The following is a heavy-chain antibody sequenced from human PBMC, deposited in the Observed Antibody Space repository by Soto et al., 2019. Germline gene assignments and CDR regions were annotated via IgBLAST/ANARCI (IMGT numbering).Heavy chain of an antibody. CDR2: ISYDGSNK. CDR3: AKEIAAPYYYYGMDV. V-gene: IGHV3-30*18. Sequence: QVQLVESGGGVVQPGRSLRLSCAASGFTFSSYGMHWVRQAPGKGLEWVAVISYDGSNKYYADSVKGRFTISRDNSKNTLYLQMNSLRAEDTAVYYGAKEIAAPYYYYGMDVWGQGTTVTVSS. CDR1: GFTFSSYG. D-gene: IGHD6-13*01. J-gene: IGHJ6*02.